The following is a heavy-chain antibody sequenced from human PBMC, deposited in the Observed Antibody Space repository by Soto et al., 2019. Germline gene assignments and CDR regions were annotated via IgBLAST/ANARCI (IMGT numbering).Heavy chain of an antibody. J-gene: IGHJ4*02. Sequence: QVQLVESGGGVVQPGRSLRLSCAASGFTFSSYGMHWVRQAPGKGLEWVAVIWYDGSNKYYADSVKGRFTISRDNSTNTLYLQMNSLGGEDTAVYYCARWGIAAGDYWGQGALVTVSS. CDR3: ARWGIAAGDY. D-gene: IGHD6-13*01. CDR1: GFTFSSYG. CDR2: IWYDGSNK. V-gene: IGHV3-33*01.